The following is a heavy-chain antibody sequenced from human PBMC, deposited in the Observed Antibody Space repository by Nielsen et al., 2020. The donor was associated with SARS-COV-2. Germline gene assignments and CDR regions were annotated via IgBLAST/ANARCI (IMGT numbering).Heavy chain of an antibody. V-gene: IGHV4-39*07. J-gene: IGHJ4*02. Sequence: SETLSLTCTVSGGSISSGGYYWSWIRQPPGKGLEWIGKIHHSGSTNYNPSLKSRVTISVDTSKNQFSLRLSSVTAADTAVYYCARGRPIRYCSSTSCYRSYFDYWGQGTLVTVSS. CDR3: ARGRPIRYCSSTSCYRSYFDY. CDR2: IHHSGST. D-gene: IGHD2-2*02. CDR1: GGSISSGGYY.